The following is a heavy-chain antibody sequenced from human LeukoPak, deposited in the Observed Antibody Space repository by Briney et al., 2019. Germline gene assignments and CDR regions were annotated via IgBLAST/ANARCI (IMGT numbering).Heavy chain of an antibody. CDR2: INHSGST. V-gene: IGHV4-34*01. CDR1: GGSFSGYY. CDR3: AREYTVTTAGGISARGPNDY. J-gene: IGHJ4*02. D-gene: IGHD4-11*01. Sequence: KPSETLSLTCAVYGGSFSGYYWSWIRQPPGKGLEWIGEINHSGSTNYNPSLKSRVTISVDTSKNQFSLKLSSVTAADTAVYYCAREYTVTTAGGISARGPNDYWGQGTLVTVSS.